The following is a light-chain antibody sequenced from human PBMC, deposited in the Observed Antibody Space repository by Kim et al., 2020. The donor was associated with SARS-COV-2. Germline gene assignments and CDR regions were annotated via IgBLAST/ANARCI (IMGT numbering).Light chain of an antibody. CDR3: MQGTEWPRT. CDR2: KVS. J-gene: IGKJ1*01. CDR1: QGLVHSDGNTY. Sequence: DTVLTQSPRSLPVTLGQPASISCRSSQGLVHSDGNTYLNWFHQRPGQSPRRLIYKVSKRDSGVPDRFSGSGSGTYFTLTISRVEAEDIGIYFCMQGTEWPRTFGLGTKVDIK. V-gene: IGKV2-30*02.